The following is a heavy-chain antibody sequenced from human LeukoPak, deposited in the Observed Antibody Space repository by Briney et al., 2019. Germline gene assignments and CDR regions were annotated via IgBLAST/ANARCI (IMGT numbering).Heavy chain of an antibody. J-gene: IGHJ1*01. CDR1: GIHFSYHL. CDR2: IKQDGSEK. CDR3: ARDLDYYDSFQH. D-gene: IGHD3-22*01. Sequence: GSLRPSRATPGIHFSYHLMSWVRPAPREGAEWVANIKQDGSEKYYVDSVKGRFTISRDNAKNSLYLQMNSLRAEETAVYYCARDLDYYDSFQHWGQGTLVTVSS. V-gene: IGHV3-7*01.